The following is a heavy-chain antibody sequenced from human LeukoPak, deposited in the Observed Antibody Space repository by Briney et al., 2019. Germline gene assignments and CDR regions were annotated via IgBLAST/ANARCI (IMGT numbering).Heavy chain of an antibody. V-gene: IGHV4-31*03. Sequence: SETLSLTCTVSGGSISSGGYYWSWTRQHPGKGLEWIGYIYYSGSTYYNPSLKSRVTISVDTSKNQFSLKLSSVTAADTAVYYCARDLGREFDYWGQGTLVTVSS. D-gene: IGHD3-16*01. CDR2: IYYSGST. CDR1: GGSISSGGYY. J-gene: IGHJ4*02. CDR3: ARDLGREFDY.